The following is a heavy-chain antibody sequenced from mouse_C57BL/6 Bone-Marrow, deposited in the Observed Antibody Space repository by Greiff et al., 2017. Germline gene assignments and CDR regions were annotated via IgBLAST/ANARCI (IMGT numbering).Heavy chain of an antibody. Sequence: EVQLQQSGAELVRPGASVKLSCTASGFNIKDDYMHWVKQRPEQGLEWIGWIDPENGDTEYASKFQGKATITADTSSNTAYRQLSSLTSEDTAVYYCTKGLTTFDYWGQGTTLTVSS. J-gene: IGHJ2*01. CDR3: TKGLTTFDY. D-gene: IGHD1-1*01. V-gene: IGHV14-4*01. CDR1: GFNIKDDY. CDR2: IDPENGDT.